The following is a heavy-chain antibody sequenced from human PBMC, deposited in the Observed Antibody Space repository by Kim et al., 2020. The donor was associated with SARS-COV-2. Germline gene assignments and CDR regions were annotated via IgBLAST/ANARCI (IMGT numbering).Heavy chain of an antibody. J-gene: IGHJ4*02. D-gene: IGHD4-4*01. Sequence: QKFQGRVTMTRDTSISTAYMELSRLRSDDTAVYYCARPPSDYSNYVYFDYWGQGTLVTVSS. CDR3: ARPPSDYSNYVYFDY. V-gene: IGHV1-2*02.